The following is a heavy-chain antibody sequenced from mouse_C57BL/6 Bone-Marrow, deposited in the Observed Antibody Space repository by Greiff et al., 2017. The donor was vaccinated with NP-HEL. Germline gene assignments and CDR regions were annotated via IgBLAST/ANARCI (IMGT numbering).Heavy chain of an antibody. CDR3: ARDGKSYYFDY. J-gene: IGHJ2*01. Sequence: VQLVESGAELVKPGASVKISCKASGYAFSSYWMNWVKQRPGKGLEWIGQIYPGDGDTNYNGKFKGKATLTADKSSSTAYMQLSSLTSEDSAVYFCARDGKSYYFDYWGQGTTLTVSS. D-gene: IGHD1-1*01. V-gene: IGHV1-80*01. CDR1: GYAFSSYW. CDR2: IYPGDGDT.